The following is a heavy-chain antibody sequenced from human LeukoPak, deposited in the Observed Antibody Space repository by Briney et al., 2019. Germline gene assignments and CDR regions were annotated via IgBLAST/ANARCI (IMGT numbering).Heavy chain of an antibody. V-gene: IGHV1-2*06. D-gene: IGHD2-15*01. Sequence: ASVKVSCKASGYTFTGYYMHWVRQAPGQGLEWMGRINPNSGGTNYAQEFQGRVTMTRDTSISTAYMELSRLRSDDTAVYYCARVGGCSGGSCPYYFDYWGQGTLVTVSS. CDR3: ARVGGCSGGSCPYYFDY. CDR2: INPNSGGT. CDR1: GYTFTGYY. J-gene: IGHJ4*02.